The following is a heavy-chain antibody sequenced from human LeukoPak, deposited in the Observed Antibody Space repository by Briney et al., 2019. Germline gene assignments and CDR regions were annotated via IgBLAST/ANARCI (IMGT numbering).Heavy chain of an antibody. CDR2: MSGDKNII. CDR1: GYTFSSFG. J-gene: IGHJ6*02. V-gene: IGHV1-18*01. CDR3: VRDSAYSMDV. Sequence: ASVTVSCKASGYTFSSFGLSWVRQAPGQGLEWMGWMSGDKNIIKYAQSLQGRVTTTTDTSTSTAHMELRSLRSDDTAVYYCVRDSAYSMDVWGQGTTVTVS.